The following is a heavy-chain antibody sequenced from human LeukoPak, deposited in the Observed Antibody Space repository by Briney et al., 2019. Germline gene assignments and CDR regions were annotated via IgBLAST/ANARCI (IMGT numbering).Heavy chain of an antibody. CDR1: GGSISKYY. CDR3: VRLQPNTGEWAFDI. Sequence: SETLSLTCTVSGGSISKYYWSWIRQPPGKELEWIGYIYYSGSTKYNPSLKSRVTISVDTSKNQFSLKLSSVTPADTAVYHCVRLQPNTGEWAFDIWGQGTMVSVSS. V-gene: IGHV4-59*01. J-gene: IGHJ3*02. CDR2: IYYSGST. D-gene: IGHD1-1*01.